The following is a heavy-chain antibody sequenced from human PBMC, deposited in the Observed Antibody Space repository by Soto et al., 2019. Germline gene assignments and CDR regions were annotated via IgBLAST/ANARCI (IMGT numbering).Heavy chain of an antibody. CDR3: ATDRTSYGDSLDAFDI. CDR2: FDPEDGET. CDR1: GYTLTELS. Sequence: ASVKVSCKVSGYTLTELSMHWVRQAPGKGLEWMGGFDPEDGETIYAQKFQGRVTMTEDTSTDTAYMELSSLRSEDTAVYYCATDRTSYGDSLDAFDIWGQGTMVTVSS. J-gene: IGHJ3*02. V-gene: IGHV1-24*01. D-gene: IGHD4-17*01.